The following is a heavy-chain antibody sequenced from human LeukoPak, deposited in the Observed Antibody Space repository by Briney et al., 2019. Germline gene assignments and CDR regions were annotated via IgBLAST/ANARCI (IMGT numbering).Heavy chain of an antibody. CDR3: AKAYRGRSFGYDSSGYYLVAFDI. CDR1: GFTFDDYA. D-gene: IGHD3-22*01. CDR2: ISWNSGSI. J-gene: IGHJ3*02. V-gene: IGHV3-9*01. Sequence: GRSLRLSCAASGFTFDDYAMHWVRQAPGKGLEWVSGISWNSGSIGYADSVKGRFTISRDNAKNSLYLQMNSLRAEDTALYYCAKAYRGRSFGYDSSGYYLVAFDIGGKGKMAPVS.